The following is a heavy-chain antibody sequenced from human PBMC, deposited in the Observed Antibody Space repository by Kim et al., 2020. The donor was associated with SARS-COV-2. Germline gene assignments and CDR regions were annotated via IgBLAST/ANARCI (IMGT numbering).Heavy chain of an antibody. J-gene: IGHJ6*02. CDR1: GGSFSGYY. D-gene: IGHD5-12*01. V-gene: IGHV4-34*01. Sequence: SETLSLTCAVYGGSFSGYYWSWIRQPPGKGLEWIGEINHSGSTNYNPSLKSRVTISVDTSKNQFSLKLSSVTAADTAVYYCARGSVAPRLVYPKARKNYYYGMDVWGQGTTVTVSS. CDR3: ARGSVAPRLVYPKARKNYYYGMDV. CDR2: INHSGST.